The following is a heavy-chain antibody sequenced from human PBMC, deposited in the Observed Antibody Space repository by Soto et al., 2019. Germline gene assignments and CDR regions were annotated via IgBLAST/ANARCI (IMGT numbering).Heavy chain of an antibody. D-gene: IGHD2-21*01. CDR1: GFTFSNYW. V-gene: IGHV3-7*01. J-gene: IGHJ5*02. Sequence: GGSLSLSCAASGFTFSNYWMSWVRQAPGKGLEWVANIKEDGSERNYVDSVKGRFTISRDNAENSLYLQMNSLRAEDTAVYYCASARHIGPWGQGTLVTVSS. CDR2: IKEDGSER. CDR3: ASARHIGP.